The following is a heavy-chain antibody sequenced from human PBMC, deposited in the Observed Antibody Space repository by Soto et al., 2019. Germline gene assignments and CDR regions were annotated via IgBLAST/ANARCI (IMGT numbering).Heavy chain of an antibody. D-gene: IGHD1-26*01. Sequence: PSETLSLTCTVSSGSISSGDYYWSWIRQPPGKGLEWIGYISYSGSTYYNPSLKSRVTISVDTSKNQFSLKVSSVTAADTAVYYCARDRGGGRYGFRTSYFDYWGQGTLVTVSS. J-gene: IGHJ4*02. CDR3: ARDRGGGRYGFRTSYFDY. V-gene: IGHV4-30-4*01. CDR1: SGSISSGDYY. CDR2: ISYSGST.